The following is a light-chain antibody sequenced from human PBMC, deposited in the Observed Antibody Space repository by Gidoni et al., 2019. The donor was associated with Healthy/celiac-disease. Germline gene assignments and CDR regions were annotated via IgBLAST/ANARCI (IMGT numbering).Light chain of an antibody. CDR1: SSDVGGYNY. Sequence: QSALTQPASVSGSPGQSITISCTGPSSDVGGYNYVSWYQQHPGKAPKLMIYEVSNRPSGVSNRFSGLQAEDEADYYCSSYTSSSTVVFGGGTKLTVL. CDR2: EVS. CDR3: SSYTSSSTVV. V-gene: IGLV2-14*01. J-gene: IGLJ2*01.